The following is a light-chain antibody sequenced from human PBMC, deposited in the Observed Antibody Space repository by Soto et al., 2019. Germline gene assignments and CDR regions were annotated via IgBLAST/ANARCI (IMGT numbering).Light chain of an antibody. J-gene: IGLJ1*01. V-gene: IGLV2-14*01. CDR1: SSDVGGYNY. CDR2: DVS. CDR3: SSYTSSSTLGV. Sequence: QSALTQPASVSGSPGQSITISCTGTSSDVGGYNYVSWYQQHPGKAPKLMIYDVSNRPSGVSNRFSGSKSGNTASLIISGLQAEDEADYYCSSYTSSSTLGVFGTGTKV.